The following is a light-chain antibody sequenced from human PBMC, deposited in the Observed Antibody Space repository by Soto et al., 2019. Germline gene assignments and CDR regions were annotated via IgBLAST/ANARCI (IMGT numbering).Light chain of an antibody. V-gene: IGLV2-11*01. CDR3: CSYAGSYTFYV. Sequence: QSALTQPRSVSGSPGQSVTISCTGTSSDVGGYNYISWYQQHPGKAPKLMIYDVSKRPSGVPDRFSGSKSGNTASLTISGXQXXDXADYYCCSYAGSYTFYVFGTGTKLTV. J-gene: IGLJ1*01. CDR1: SSDVGGYNY. CDR2: DVS.